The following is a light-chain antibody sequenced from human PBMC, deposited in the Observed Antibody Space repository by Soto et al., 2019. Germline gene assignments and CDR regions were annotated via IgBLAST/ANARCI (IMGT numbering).Light chain of an antibody. Sequence: QSVLTQPPSVSGAPGQRVTISCTGSSSNFGAGYDVHWYQQLPGTAPKLLIYGNSNRPSGVPDRFSGSKSGTSASLAITGLQAEDEADYYCQSYDSSLSRYVVFGGGTKVTVL. J-gene: IGLJ2*01. CDR1: SSNFGAGYD. V-gene: IGLV1-40*01. CDR2: GNS. CDR3: QSYDSSLSRYVV.